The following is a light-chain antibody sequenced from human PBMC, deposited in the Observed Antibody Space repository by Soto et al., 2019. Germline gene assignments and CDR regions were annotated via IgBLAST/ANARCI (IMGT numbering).Light chain of an antibody. J-gene: IGKJ1*01. Sequence: ETVLTQSPGTLSLSPGERATLSCRASQTIRSNYLAWYRQTPGQAPRLLIYGASNRATGIADRFSGSGSGIDFTLIISRLEPEDFALYYCQQYGSSPWTYGQGNKVEIK. CDR3: QQYGSSPWT. V-gene: IGKV3-20*01. CDR1: QTIRSNY. CDR2: GAS.